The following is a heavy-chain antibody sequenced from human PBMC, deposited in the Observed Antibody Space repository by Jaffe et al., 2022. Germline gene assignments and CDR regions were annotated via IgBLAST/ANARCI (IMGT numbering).Heavy chain of an antibody. CDR3: ARPQSVHGAHDAFDI. V-gene: IGHV5-51*03. CDR1: GYSFTSYW. J-gene: IGHJ3*02. CDR2: IYPGDSDT. D-gene: IGHD3-10*01. Sequence: EVQLVQSGAEVKKPGESLKISCKGSGYSFTSYWIGWVRQMPGKGLEWMGIIYPGDSDTRYSPSFQGQVTISADKSISTAYLQWSSLKASDTAMYYCARPQSVHGAHDAFDIWGQGTMVTVSS.